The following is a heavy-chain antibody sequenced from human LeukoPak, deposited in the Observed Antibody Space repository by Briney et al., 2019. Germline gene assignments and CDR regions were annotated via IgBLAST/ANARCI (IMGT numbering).Heavy chain of an antibody. D-gene: IGHD3-22*01. V-gene: IGHV1-18*01. CDR3: TRAPPGMTMMTDY. Sequence: GASVKVSCKASGYTFTNYHIAWVRQAPGQGLEWMGWVSTNDGNTVYAQRLQGRVTMTTDTSTSVAYMELRSLTSDDTAVYYHTRAPPGMTMMTDYWGQGTLVTVSS. J-gene: IGHJ4*02. CDR1: GYTFTNYH. CDR2: VSTNDGNT.